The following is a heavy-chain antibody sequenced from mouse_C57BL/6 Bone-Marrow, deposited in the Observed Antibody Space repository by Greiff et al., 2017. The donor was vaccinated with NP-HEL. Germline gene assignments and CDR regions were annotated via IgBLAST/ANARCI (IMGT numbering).Heavy chain of an antibody. CDR3: TRYYYGSSYGAWFAY. Sequence: EVQLQQSGTVLARPGASVKMSCKTSGYTFTSYWMHWVKQRPGQGLEWIGAIYPGNSDTSYNQKFKGKAKLTAVTSASTAYMELSSLTNEDSAVYYCTRYYYGSSYGAWFAYWGQGTLVTVSA. CDR1: GYTFTSYW. CDR2: IYPGNSDT. J-gene: IGHJ3*01. D-gene: IGHD1-1*01. V-gene: IGHV1-5*01.